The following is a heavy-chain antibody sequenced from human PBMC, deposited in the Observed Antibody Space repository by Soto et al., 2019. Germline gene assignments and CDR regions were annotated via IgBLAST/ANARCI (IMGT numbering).Heavy chain of an antibody. D-gene: IGHD3-22*01. CDR3: ARHFDSSGYYPDY. V-gene: IGHV5-51*01. J-gene: IGHJ4*02. CDR1: GYRFTSYW. Sequence: PGESLKISCQGSGYRFTSYWIAWVRQMPGKGLEWVGVIYPGDSDVKYSPSFEGHITISVDRSDSTAYLQWTSLKASDTAMYFCARHFDSSGYYPDYWGQGTQVTASS. CDR2: IYPGDSDV.